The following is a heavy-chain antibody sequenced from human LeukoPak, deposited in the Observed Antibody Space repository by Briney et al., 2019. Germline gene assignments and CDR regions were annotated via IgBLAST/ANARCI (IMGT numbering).Heavy chain of an antibody. CDR2: IYYSGST. Sequence: SETLSLTCTVSGGSISSSSYYWGWIRQPPGKGLEWIRSIYYSGSTYYNPSLKSRVTISVDTSKNQFSLKLSSVTAADTAVYYCARSSSSSPLGYWGQGTLVTVSS. CDR3: ARSSSSSPLGY. J-gene: IGHJ4*02. CDR1: GGSISSSSYY. D-gene: IGHD6-6*01. V-gene: IGHV4-39*01.